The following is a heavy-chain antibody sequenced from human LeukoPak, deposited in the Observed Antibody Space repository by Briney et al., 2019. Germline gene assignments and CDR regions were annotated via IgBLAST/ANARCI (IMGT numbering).Heavy chain of an antibody. D-gene: IGHD1-1*01. Sequence: GGSLRLSCAASGFAVSNNYMSWVRRAPGRGLEWVSSILGSGGLTWYADSVKGRFTISRDNSNNTLYLQMNSLRAEDTAIYYCAKDRGTLSDWGRGNLVTVSS. V-gene: IGHV3-23*01. J-gene: IGHJ4*02. CDR3: AKDRGTLSD. CDR2: ILGSGGLT. CDR1: GFAVSNNY.